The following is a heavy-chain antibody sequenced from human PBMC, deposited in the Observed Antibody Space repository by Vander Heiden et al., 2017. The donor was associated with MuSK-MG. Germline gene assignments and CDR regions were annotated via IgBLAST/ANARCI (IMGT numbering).Heavy chain of an antibody. CDR3: AKDRDGYNSAFDI. CDR1: RFTFSSNA. D-gene: IGHD5-12*01. V-gene: IGHV3-23*01. J-gene: IGHJ3*02. CDR2: ISGNGDST. Sequence: EVQLLESGGGLIQHGGSLSPSCAASRFTFSSNAMSWVRQAPGKGLEWVSAISGNGDSTYYADSVRGRFIISRDNSKNTLYLQMNSLRAEDTAVYHCAKDRDGYNSAFDIWGQGTMVTVSS.